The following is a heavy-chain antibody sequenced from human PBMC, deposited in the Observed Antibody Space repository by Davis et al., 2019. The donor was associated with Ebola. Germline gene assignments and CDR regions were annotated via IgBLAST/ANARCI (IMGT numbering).Heavy chain of an antibody. D-gene: IGHD3-22*01. J-gene: IGHJ4*02. CDR1: GGSVSTTKYY. Sequence: MPSETLSLTCTVSGGSVSTTKYYLGWIRQSPGKGLEWIGSVFDSGNTYYNPSLKSRVTISVDTSKNQISLKLISVTAADTAVYYCATLPSILESCSSGYCMTDYWGQGTLVTVSS. CDR2: VFDSGNT. CDR3: ATLPSILESCSSGYCMTDY. V-gene: IGHV4-39*01.